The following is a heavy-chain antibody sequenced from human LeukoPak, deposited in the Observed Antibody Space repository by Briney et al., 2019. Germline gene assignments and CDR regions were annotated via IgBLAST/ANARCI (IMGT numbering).Heavy chain of an antibody. Sequence: TGGSLRLSCAASGFTLSSYTMNWVRQAPGEGLEWVSSISSSSTYLDYADSLKGRFTISRDNAKNSLYLQMNSLRAEDTAVYYCARRSYCGGDCYGSDAFDIWGQGTTVTVSS. D-gene: IGHD2-21*02. CDR3: ARRSYCGGDCYGSDAFDI. CDR1: GFTLSSYT. CDR2: ISSSSTYL. J-gene: IGHJ3*02. V-gene: IGHV3-21*01.